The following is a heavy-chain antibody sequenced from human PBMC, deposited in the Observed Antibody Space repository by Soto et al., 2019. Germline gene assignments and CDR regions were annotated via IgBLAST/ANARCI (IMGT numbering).Heavy chain of an antibody. CDR3: ARGGSSSDNGLDV. CDR2: ISSRSYTI. V-gene: IGHV3-48*02. CDR1: GFTFSTYS. Sequence: VQLVESGGGLVQPGGSLRLSCAASGFTFSTYSMNWVRQAPGQGLEWASYISSRSYTIYYVDSVKGRFTISRDNAKNSLYLQMNSLRDEDTAVYYCARGGSSSDNGLDVWGQGTTVTVSS. J-gene: IGHJ6*02. D-gene: IGHD6-6*01.